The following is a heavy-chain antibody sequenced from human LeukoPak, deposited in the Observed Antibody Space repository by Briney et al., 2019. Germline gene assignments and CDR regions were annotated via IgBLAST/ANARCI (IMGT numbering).Heavy chain of an antibody. J-gene: IGHJ4*02. Sequence: SETLSLTCTVSGGSISSYYWSWIRPPPGKELEWIGYVFYSGSTNYNPSLKSRVTISVDTSKNQFSLKLSSVTAADTAVYYCARRKGSSWTFDYWGQGTLVTVSS. CDR3: ARRKGSSWTFDY. CDR1: GGSISSYY. D-gene: IGHD6-13*01. V-gene: IGHV4-59*01. CDR2: VFYSGST.